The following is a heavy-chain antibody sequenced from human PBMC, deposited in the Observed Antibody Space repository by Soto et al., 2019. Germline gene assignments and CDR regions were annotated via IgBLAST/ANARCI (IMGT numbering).Heavy chain of an antibody. J-gene: IGHJ1*01. D-gene: IGHD2-8*01. CDR3: AKLMFGGYCTNVVCYIPEY. Sequence: QVQLVESGGGVVQPGRSLRLSCAASGFTFSRYGMHWVRQAPGKGLEWVAVISFDGNDEDYADSVNGRFTISRDNSKNTLYLQMNSLRAEDTAVYYCAKLMFGGYCTNVVCYIPEYRGQGTLLTVSS. CDR1: GFTFSRYG. CDR2: ISFDGNDE. V-gene: IGHV3-30*18.